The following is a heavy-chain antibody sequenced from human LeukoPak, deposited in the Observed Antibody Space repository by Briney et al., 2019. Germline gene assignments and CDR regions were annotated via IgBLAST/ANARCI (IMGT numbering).Heavy chain of an antibody. CDR2: INHSGST. CDR1: GGSFSGYY. Sequence: SGTLSLTCAVYGGSFSGYYWSWIRQPPGKGLEWIGEINHSGSTNYNPSLKSRVTMSVDTSKNQFSLKLSSVTAADTAVYYCARDGYFYYGSGSFGWFDPWGQGTLVTVSS. CDR3: ARDGYFYYGSGSFGWFDP. V-gene: IGHV4-34*01. D-gene: IGHD3-10*01. J-gene: IGHJ5*02.